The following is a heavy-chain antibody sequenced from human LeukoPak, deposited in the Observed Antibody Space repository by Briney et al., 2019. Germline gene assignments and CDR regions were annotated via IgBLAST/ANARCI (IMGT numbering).Heavy chain of an antibody. CDR2: TYYRSKWFN. V-gene: IGHV6-1*01. CDR1: GDSVSSNGVA. CDR3: ARGAWRSFDY. Sequence: SQTLSLTCAISGDSVSSNGVAWNWIRQSPSRGLEWLGRTYYRSKWFNDYAVSVNSRITISPDISKNQFSLQLNSVTPEDTAVHFCARGAWRSFDYWGQGTLVTVTS. J-gene: IGHJ4*02.